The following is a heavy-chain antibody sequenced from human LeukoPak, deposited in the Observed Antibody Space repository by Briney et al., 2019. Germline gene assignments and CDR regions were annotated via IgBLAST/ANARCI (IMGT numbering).Heavy chain of an antibody. Sequence: SETLSLTCTVSGGSISSYYWSWIRQPPGKGLEWIGYIYYSGSTNYNPSLKSRVTISVYTSKNQFSLKLSSVTAADTAVYYCARVGTIAARTGHYFDYWGQGTLVTVSS. J-gene: IGHJ4*02. CDR2: IYYSGST. CDR3: ARVGTIAARTGHYFDY. V-gene: IGHV4-59*01. CDR1: GGSISSYY. D-gene: IGHD6-6*01.